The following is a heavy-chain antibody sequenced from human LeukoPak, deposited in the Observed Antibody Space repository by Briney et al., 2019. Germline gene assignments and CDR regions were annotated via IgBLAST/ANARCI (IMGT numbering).Heavy chain of an antibody. CDR3: AREVDTAMVTGFDY. V-gene: IGHV3-66*02. Sequence: GGSLRLSCAASGFTVSSNYMSWVRQAPGKGLEWVSVIYSGGSTYYADSVKGRFTISRDNSKNTLYLQMNSLRAEDTAVYYCAREVDTAMVTGFDYWGQGTLATVSS. CDR1: GFTVSSNY. D-gene: IGHD5-18*01. J-gene: IGHJ4*02. CDR2: IYSGGST.